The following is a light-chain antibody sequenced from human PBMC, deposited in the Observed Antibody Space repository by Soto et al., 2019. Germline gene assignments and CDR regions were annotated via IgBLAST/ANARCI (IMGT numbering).Light chain of an antibody. CDR1: SSDIGDYNY. J-gene: IGLJ1*01. CDR3: CSYTRSGTLI. Sequence: QSVLTQPASVSWSPGQSITISCVGTSSDIGDYNYVSWYQQHPGKVPKVIIYDVSNRPSGVSYRFSGSKSGNTASLTVSGRQAEDEADYYCCSYTRSGTLIFGTGTKLTVL. CDR2: DVS. V-gene: IGLV2-14*01.